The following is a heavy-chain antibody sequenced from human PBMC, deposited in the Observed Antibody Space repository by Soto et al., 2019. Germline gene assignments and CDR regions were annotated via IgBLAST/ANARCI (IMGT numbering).Heavy chain of an antibody. CDR2: ISGSDDTT. Sequence: PGGSLRLSCTASGFTFSSYAMSWVRQAPGKGLEWVAAISGSDDTTYYADSVKGRFTISRDNSKNTLYLKMNSLRAEDTAVYYCTKDSRVTMVRGVIIPPGYWGQGTLVTVSS. CDR1: GFTFSSYA. J-gene: IGHJ4*02. V-gene: IGHV3-23*01. D-gene: IGHD3-10*01. CDR3: TKDSRVTMVRGVIIPPGY.